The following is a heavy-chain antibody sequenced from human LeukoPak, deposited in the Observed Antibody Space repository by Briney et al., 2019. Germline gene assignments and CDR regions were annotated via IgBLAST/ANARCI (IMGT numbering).Heavy chain of an antibody. J-gene: IGHJ3*02. Sequence: SETLSLTCAVSGGSISSSNWWSWVRQPPGKGLEWIGEIYHSGSTNYNPSLKSRVTISVDKSKNQFSLKLSSVTAADTAVYYCASSLVPLYSSSSEGAFDIWGQGTMVTVSS. CDR1: GGSISSSNW. CDR2: IYHSGST. D-gene: IGHD6-6*01. V-gene: IGHV4-4*02. CDR3: ASSLVPLYSSSSEGAFDI.